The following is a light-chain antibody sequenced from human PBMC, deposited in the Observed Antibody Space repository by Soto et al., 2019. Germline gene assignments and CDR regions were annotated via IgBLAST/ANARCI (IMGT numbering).Light chain of an antibody. V-gene: IGKV3-20*01. CDR3: QQYVISVT. CDR2: GAS. J-gene: IGKJ5*01. CDR1: QSVSGNY. Sequence: EILLTQSVATLSSSPGERATLSWWASQSVSGNYLAWYQQKPGQAPRLLIYGASHRATGLPERFSGGASGTDFTLTISRLEPQDSAMYYCQQYVISVTFGQGTRLETK.